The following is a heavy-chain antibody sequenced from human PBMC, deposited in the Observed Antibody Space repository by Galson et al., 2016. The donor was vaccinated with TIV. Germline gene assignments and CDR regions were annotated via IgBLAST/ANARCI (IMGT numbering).Heavy chain of an antibody. CDR2: IYSSGDT. Sequence: SLRLSCAASEITVSRNYMSWVRQAPGGGLEWVTTIYSSGDTYYADSVKGRFTISRDNSKNTLYLQMSGLRTEDTAVYYCARDRFFDASGYYYYYYGMDVWGQGTTVTVSS. CDR1: EITVSRNY. CDR3: ARDRFFDASGYYYYYYGMDV. D-gene: IGHD3-22*01. J-gene: IGHJ6*02. V-gene: IGHV3-66*03.